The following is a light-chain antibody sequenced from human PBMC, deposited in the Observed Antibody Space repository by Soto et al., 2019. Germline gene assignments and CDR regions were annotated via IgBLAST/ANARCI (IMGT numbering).Light chain of an antibody. Sequence: QSALTQPASVSGSPGQSITISCTGTSSDVGGYNYVSWYQQHPGKAPKLMIYDVSNRPSGVSNRFSGSKSGNTASLTISGLQAEDEADYYCSSYTSGLVFGGGTKVTVL. CDR1: SSDVGGYNY. CDR2: DVS. V-gene: IGLV2-14*01. J-gene: IGLJ2*01. CDR3: SSYTSGLV.